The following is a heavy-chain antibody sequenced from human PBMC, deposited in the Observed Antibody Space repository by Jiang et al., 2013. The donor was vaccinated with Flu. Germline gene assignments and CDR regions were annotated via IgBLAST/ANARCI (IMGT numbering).Heavy chain of an antibody. D-gene: IGHD3-16*01. CDR1: GGSFSGYY. CDR3: ARIRRFWGIDY. Sequence: LLKPSETLSLTCAVYGGSFSGYYWSWIRQPPGKGLEWIGEINHSGSTNYNPSLKSRVTISVDTSKNQFSLKLSSVTAADTAVYYCARIRRFWGIDYWGQGTLVTVSS. V-gene: IGHV4-34*01. CDR2: INHSGST. J-gene: IGHJ4*02.